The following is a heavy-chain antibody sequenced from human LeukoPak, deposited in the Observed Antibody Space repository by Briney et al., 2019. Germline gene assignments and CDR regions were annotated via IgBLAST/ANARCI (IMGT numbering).Heavy chain of an antibody. CDR1: GFTFSTHA. J-gene: IGHJ4*02. V-gene: IGHV3-23*01. D-gene: IGHD2-2*01. Sequence: HPGGSLRLSCRASGFTFSTHAMNWVRQAPGKGLEWVSTISGGVEATYYADSVKGRFTVSRDNSKTTLYLQMNSLRADEDTAVYYCGKGGGGSCSSTSCSTFFDYWGQGTLVTVSS. CDR3: GKGGGGSCSSTSCSTFFDY. CDR2: ISGGVEAT.